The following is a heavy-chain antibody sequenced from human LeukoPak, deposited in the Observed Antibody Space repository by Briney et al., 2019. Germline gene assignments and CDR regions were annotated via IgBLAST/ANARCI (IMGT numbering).Heavy chain of an antibody. CDR1: GGSISSSNW. J-gene: IGHJ4*02. CDR2: IYHSGST. Sequence: PSETLSLTCAVSGGSISSSNWWSWVRQPPGKGLEWIGEIYHSGSTNYNPSLKSRVTISVDKSKNQISLEANSVTAADTAVYYCARHGDVDYSLGYWGQGILVTVSS. V-gene: IGHV4-4*02. CDR3: ARHGDVDYSLGY. D-gene: IGHD2-21*01.